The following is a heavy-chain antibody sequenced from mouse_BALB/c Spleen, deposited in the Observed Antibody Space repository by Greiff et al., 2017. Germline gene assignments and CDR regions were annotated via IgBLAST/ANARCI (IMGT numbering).Heavy chain of an antibody. D-gene: IGHD2-1*01. J-gene: IGHJ1*01. CDR2: IDPSDSYT. CDR3: TRWGKDGNCGGWYFDV. CDR1: GYTFTSYW. Sequence: VQLQQPGAELVKPGASVKMSCKASGYTFTSYWMHWVKQRPGQGLEWIGVIDPSDSYTSYNQKFKGKATLTVDTSSSTAYMQLSSLTSEDSAVYYCTRWGKDGNCGGWYFDVWGAGTTVTVSS. V-gene: IGHV1S127*01.